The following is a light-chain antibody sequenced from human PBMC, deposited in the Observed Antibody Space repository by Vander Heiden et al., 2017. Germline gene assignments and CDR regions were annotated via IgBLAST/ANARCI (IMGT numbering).Light chain of an antibody. CDR2: SAS. V-gene: IGKV3-20*01. CDR3: QQHGTSFT. Sequence: EIVFTQFPGTLSFSPGERATLSCRASQSVPNNYLAWYQQKPAQAPRLLIYSASRRAAGIPERFSGSGSGTDFTLTISRLEPEDFAVYSCQQHGTSFTFGQGTRLEIK. J-gene: IGKJ5*01. CDR1: QSVPNNY.